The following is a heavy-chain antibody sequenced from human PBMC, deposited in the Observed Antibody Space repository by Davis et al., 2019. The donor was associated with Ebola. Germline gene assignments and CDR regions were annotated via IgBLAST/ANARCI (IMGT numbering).Heavy chain of an antibody. CDR2: IIPMFGEA. D-gene: IGHD1-26*01. Sequence: SVKVSCKASGCTFNKYAISWVRQAPGQGLEWMGGIIPMFGEAKFAPDFQGRVTITADESTNTVYTELSSLRSDDTAIYYCTRGGSGGSFYWYFDLWGRGTLVTVSS. V-gene: IGHV1-69*13. CDR1: GCTFNKYA. J-gene: IGHJ2*01. CDR3: TRGGSGGSFYWYFDL.